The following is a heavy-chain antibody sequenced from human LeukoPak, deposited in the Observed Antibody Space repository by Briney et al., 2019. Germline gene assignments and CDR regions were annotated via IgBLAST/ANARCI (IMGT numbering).Heavy chain of an antibody. CDR3: ARANHPTYYDSSGYYQDY. Sequence: PGGSLRLSCAVSGFTFSSYWMHWVRQAPGKGLVWVSRISSDGSGTSYADSVKGRFTISRDNAKNTLYLQVNSLRAEDTGVYYCARANHPTYYDSSGYYQDYWGQGTLVTVSS. CDR1: GFTFSSYW. V-gene: IGHV3-74*01. D-gene: IGHD3-22*01. CDR2: ISSDGSGT. J-gene: IGHJ4*02.